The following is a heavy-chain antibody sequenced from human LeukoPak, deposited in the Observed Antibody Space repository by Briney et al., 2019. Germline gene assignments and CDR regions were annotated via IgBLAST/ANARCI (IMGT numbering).Heavy chain of an antibody. Sequence: SEALSLTCTVSGDSVISGDYRWTWIRQPPGKGLEWIGYIYRSGSTSYKPSLKSRLSITIDKSKNQFSLNLRSVTAADTAFYYCARGGGFYGSGTTHFDYWGQGTLATVSS. J-gene: IGHJ4*02. CDR1: GDSVISGDYR. CDR3: ARGGGFYGSGTTHFDY. V-gene: IGHV4-30-2*01. D-gene: IGHD3-10*01. CDR2: IYRSGST.